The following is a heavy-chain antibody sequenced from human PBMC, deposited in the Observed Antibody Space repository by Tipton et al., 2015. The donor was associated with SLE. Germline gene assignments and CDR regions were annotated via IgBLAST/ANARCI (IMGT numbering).Heavy chain of an antibody. J-gene: IGHJ4*02. CDR1: GFTFDDYA. CDR2: ISWNSGSI. D-gene: IGHD5-24*01. CDR3: SDGHHYFDY. Sequence: SLRLSCAASGFTFDDYAMHWVRQAPGKGLEWVSGISWNSGSIGYADSVKGRFTISRDNAKNSLYLQMHSLRAEDTAVYYCSDGHHYFDYWGQGALVTVSS. V-gene: IGHV3-9*01.